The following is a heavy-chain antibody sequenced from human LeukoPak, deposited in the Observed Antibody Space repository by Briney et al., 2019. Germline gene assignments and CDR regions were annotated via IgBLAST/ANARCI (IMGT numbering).Heavy chain of an antibody. CDR3: ARHIVFWSRYYGSGSPNFDY. Sequence: PSETLSLTCAVYGGSFSGYYWSWIRQPPGKGLEWIGEINHSGSTNYNPSLKSRVTISVDTSKNQFSLKLSSVTAADTAVYYCARHIVFWSRYYGSGSPNFDYWGQGTLVTVSS. CDR2: INHSGST. CDR1: GGSFSGYY. V-gene: IGHV4-34*01. D-gene: IGHD3-10*01. J-gene: IGHJ4*02.